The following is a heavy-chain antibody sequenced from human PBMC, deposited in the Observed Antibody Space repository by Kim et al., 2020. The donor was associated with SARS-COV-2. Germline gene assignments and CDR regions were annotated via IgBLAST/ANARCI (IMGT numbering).Heavy chain of an antibody. CDR3: ARDREGDWTFDY. D-gene: IGHD2-21*02. CDR2: ITPSSGYT. CDR1: GYTFTSNH. Sequence: SVKVSCKASGYTFTSNHMHWVRQAPGQGLEWMGMITPSSGYTTYAQKFQGSVTMTRDTSTSTVYIELSSLKSEDTAVYYCARDREGDWTFDYWGQGTLVTVSS. J-gene: IGHJ4*02. V-gene: IGHV1-46*01.